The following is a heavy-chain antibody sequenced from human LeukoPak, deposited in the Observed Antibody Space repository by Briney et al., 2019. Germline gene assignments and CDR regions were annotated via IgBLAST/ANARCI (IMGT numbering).Heavy chain of an antibody. D-gene: IGHD6-19*01. V-gene: IGHV4-59*01. CDR2: IYYSGSN. CDR3: ARHYPVAGFDY. J-gene: IGHJ4*02. Sequence: SETLSLTCNLSGDSISSYYWSWIWQTPGKGLEWIGYIYYSGSNNYHPSLKSRVTISVDTSKEQLSLKLSSVTAADTAVYYCARHYPVAGFDYWGRGILVTVSS. CDR1: GDSISSYY.